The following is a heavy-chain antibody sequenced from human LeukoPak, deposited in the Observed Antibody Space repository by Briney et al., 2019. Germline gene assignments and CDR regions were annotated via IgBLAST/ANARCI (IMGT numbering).Heavy chain of an antibody. CDR2: SSNIEGT. D-gene: IGHD3-16*02. CDR3: ARHIGGGIEDMDV. J-gene: IGHJ6*03. CDR1: GVSISIFY. Sequence: SETLSLTCTVSGVSISIFYWTWIRQPPGKGLGWIGYSSNIEGTYYNPSLKSRVTISLDTSKNQFSLRLNSVTAADTAVYYCARHIGGGIEDMDVWGKGTKVTVSS. V-gene: IGHV4-59*08.